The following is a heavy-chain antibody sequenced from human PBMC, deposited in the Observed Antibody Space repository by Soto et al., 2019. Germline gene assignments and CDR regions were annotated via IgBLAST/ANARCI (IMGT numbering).Heavy chain of an antibody. CDR1: GYTFTSYD. D-gene: IGHD3-16*01. Sequence: ASVKVSCKASGYTFTSYDINWVRQATGQGXEWMGWMNPNSGNTGYAQKFQGRVTMTRNTSISTAYMELSSLRSEDTAVYYCPRGHVMITFRASNYYGMDVWGQGTTVTVSS. J-gene: IGHJ6*02. CDR3: PRGHVMITFRASNYYGMDV. V-gene: IGHV1-8*01. CDR2: MNPNSGNT.